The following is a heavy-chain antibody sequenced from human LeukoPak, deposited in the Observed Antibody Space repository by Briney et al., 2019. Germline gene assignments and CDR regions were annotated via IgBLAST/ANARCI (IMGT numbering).Heavy chain of an antibody. CDR1: GFTFSAYF. J-gene: IGHJ4*02. D-gene: IGHD2-8*01. Sequence: PGGSLRLSCSASGFTFSAYFMHWVRQAPGKGLEYVSSISSNEYDTYYTDSVKGRFTISRDNSKNTLFLQMSSLRAEDTAVYYCVKDLNGTWSFDYWGQGTLVTVSS. V-gene: IGHV3-64D*06. CDR3: VKDLNGTWSFDY. CDR2: ISSNEYDT.